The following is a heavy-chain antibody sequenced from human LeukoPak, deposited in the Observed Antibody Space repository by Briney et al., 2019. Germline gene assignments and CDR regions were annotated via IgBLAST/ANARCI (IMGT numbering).Heavy chain of an antibody. Sequence: GGSLRLSCAASGFTFSSYAMSWVRQAPGKGLEWVSSISGGGGSTEYADSVKDRFTISRDNSKNTLYLQMNSLRAEDTAVYYCAKDDSGSYYFPWFDPWGQGSLVTVSS. J-gene: IGHJ5*02. D-gene: IGHD1-26*01. V-gene: IGHV3-23*01. CDR3: AKDDSGSYYFPWFDP. CDR1: GFTFSSYA. CDR2: ISGGGGST.